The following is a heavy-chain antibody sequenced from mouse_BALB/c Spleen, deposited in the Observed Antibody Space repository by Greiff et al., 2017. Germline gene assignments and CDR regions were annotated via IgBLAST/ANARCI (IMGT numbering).Heavy chain of an antibody. J-gene: IGHJ4*01. D-gene: IGHD4-1*01. CDR2: IDPSDSET. V-gene: IGHV1-69*02. CDR3: ARKLGYYYAMDY. CDR1: GYTFTSYW. Sequence: QVQLQQPGAELVKPGAPVKLSCKASGYTFTSYWMNWVKQRPGRGLEWIGRIDPSDSETHYNQKFKDKATLTVDKSSSTAYIQLSSLTSEDSAVYYCARKLGYYYAMDYWGQGTSVTVSS.